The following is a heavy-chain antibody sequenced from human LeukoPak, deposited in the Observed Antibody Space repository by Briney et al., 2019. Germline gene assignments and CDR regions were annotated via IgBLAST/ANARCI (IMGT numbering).Heavy chain of an antibody. D-gene: IGHD2-8*01. CDR1: EYTFTSYY. Sequence: ASVKVSCKASEYTFTSYYMHWVRQAPGQGLEWMGIINPSGGSTSYAQKFQGRVTMARDTSTSTVYMELSSLRSEDTAVYYCAREENGEGKEIDYWGQGTLVTVSS. V-gene: IGHV1-46*01. CDR2: INPSGGST. J-gene: IGHJ4*02. CDR3: AREENGEGKEIDY.